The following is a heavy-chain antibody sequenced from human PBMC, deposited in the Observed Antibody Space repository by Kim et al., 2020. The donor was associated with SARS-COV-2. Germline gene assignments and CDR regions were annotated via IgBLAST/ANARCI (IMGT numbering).Heavy chain of an antibody. J-gene: IGHJ4*02. D-gene: IGHD2-21*02. V-gene: IGHV4-30-4*01. CDR3: AREGGDCGGDCYPYYFDY. CDR1: GGSISSGDYY. Sequence: SETLSLTCTVSGGSISSGDYYWSWIRQPPGKGLEWIGYIYYSGSTYYSPSLKSRVTISVYTSKNQFSLKLSSVTAADTAVYYCAREGGDCGGDCYPYYFDYWGQGTLVTVSS. CDR2: IYYSGST.